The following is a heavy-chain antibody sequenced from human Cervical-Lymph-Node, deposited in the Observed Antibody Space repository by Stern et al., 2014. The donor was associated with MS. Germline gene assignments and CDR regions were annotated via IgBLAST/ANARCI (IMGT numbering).Heavy chain of an antibody. CDR2: ISYDGSNK. J-gene: IGHJ4*02. CDR3: AKDSPLIFDY. Sequence: DQLVESGGGVVQPGRSLRLSCAASGFTFSSYGMHWVRQAPGKGLEWVAVISYDGSNKYYADSVKGRFTISRDNSKNTLYLQMNSLRAEDTAVYYCAKDSPLIFDYWGQGTLVTVSS. CDR1: GFTFSSYG. V-gene: IGHV3-30*18.